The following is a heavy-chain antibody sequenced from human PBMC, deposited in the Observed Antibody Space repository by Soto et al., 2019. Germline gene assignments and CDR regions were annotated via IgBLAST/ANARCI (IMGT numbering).Heavy chain of an antibody. J-gene: IGHJ6*02. CDR1: GYTFTSNY. Sequence: GASVKVSCKACGYTFTSNYMHWVRQAPGQGLEWMGIINPSGGSTSYAQKFQGRVTMTRDTSTSTVYMELSSLRSEDTAVYYCARDHVPQAVLAARPSDPNYYYYYGMDVWGQGTTVTVSS. CDR2: INPSGGST. V-gene: IGHV1-46*01. CDR3: ARDHVPQAVLAARPSDPNYYYYYGMDV. D-gene: IGHD6-6*01.